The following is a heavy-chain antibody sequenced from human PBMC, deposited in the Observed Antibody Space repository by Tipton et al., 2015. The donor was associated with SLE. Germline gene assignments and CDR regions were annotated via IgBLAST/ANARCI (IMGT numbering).Heavy chain of an antibody. CDR2: INHSGST. CDR1: GGSISTYY. Sequence: TLSLTCTVSGGSISTYYWSWIRLPPGKGLEWIGKINHSGSTNYNPSLKSRATISVDTSKNRFSLKLSSVTAADTAVYYCAREPVFYYYYMDDWGKGTTVTVPS. CDR3: AREPVFYYYYMDD. J-gene: IGHJ6*03. V-gene: IGHV4-59*12.